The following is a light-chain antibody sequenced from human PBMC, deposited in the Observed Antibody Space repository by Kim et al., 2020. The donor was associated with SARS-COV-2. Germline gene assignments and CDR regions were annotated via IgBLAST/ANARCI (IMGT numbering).Light chain of an antibody. V-gene: IGLV3-19*01. CDR1: SLRSYY. Sequence: GQTVRITCQGDSLRSYYASWYQQKPGQAPVLVIYGKNNRPSGIPDRFSGSSSGNTASLTITGAQAEDEADYYCKSRDSSGNHLNVVFGGGTQLTVL. J-gene: IGLJ2*01. CDR3: KSRDSSGNHLNVV. CDR2: GKN.